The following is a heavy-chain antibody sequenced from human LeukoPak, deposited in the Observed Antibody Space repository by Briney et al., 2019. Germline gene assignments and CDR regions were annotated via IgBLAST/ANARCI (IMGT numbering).Heavy chain of an antibody. V-gene: IGHV1-18*01. J-gene: IGHJ4*02. CDR1: GYTFSNFG. CDR3: ARDGTSTDDY. CDR2: ISGNNDNP. D-gene: IGHD2-2*01. Sequence: ASVRVSCKTSGYTFSNFGINWVRQAPGQGLEWMGWISGNNDNPNYGQKFQGRFTVTTDSSTSTAYMELRNLTFDNTAVYYCARDGTSTDDYWGQGTLVTVSS.